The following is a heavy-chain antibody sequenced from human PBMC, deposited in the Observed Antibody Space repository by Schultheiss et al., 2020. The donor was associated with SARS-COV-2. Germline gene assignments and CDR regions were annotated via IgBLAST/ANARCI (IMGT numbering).Heavy chain of an antibody. CDR2: IRSKAYGGTT. CDR3: ARVRFFEVDP. D-gene: IGHD3-3*01. V-gene: IGHV3-49*04. J-gene: IGHJ5*02. CDR1: GFTFSSYA. Sequence: GGSLRLSCAASGFTFSSYAMHWVRQAPGKGLELVGFIRSKAYGGTTEYAASVKGRFTISRDDSKSIAFLQMNSLKTEDTAVYYCARVRFFEVDPWGQGTLVTVSS.